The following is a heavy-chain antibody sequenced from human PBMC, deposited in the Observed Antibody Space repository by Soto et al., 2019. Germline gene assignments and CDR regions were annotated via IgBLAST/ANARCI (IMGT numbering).Heavy chain of an antibody. J-gene: IGHJ6*02. CDR3: ARDQSPSSGWPGMDV. V-gene: IGHV1-2*02. CDR1: GYTFTDYY. D-gene: IGHD6-19*01. CDR2: INPNSGGT. Sequence: ASVKVSCKASGYTFTDYYMHWVRQAPGQGLEWMGWINPNSGGTNYAQKFQGRVTMTRDTSISTAYMELNRLRSDDTAVYYCARDQSPSSGWPGMDVWGQGTAVTVSS.